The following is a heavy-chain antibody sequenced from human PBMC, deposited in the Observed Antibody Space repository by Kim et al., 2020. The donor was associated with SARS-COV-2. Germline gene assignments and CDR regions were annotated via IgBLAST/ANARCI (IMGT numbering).Heavy chain of an antibody. V-gene: IGHV3-53*01. CDR3: ARDLREYDILTGWNTKGGGMDV. Sequence: GGSLRLSCAASGFTVSSNYMSWVRQAPGKGLEWVSVIYSGGSTYYADSVKGRFTISRDNSKNTLYLQMNSLRAEDTAVYYCARDLREYDILTGWNTKGGGMDVWGQGTTVTVSS. D-gene: IGHD3-9*01. CDR1: GFTVSSNY. CDR2: IYSGGST. J-gene: IGHJ6*02.